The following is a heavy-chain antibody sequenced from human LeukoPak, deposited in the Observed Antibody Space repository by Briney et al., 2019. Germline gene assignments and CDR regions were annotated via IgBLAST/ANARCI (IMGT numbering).Heavy chain of an antibody. CDR2: IKTDGSEK. CDR1: GFIFSNYW. CDR3: VSAVRGSSLAI. J-gene: IGHJ3*02. Sequence: GGSLRLSCAASGFIFSNYWMGWVRQAPGKGLESLANIKTDGSEKYYVDSLKGRFSISRDNAKNSLYLQMNSLRAEDTAVYYCVSAVRGSSLAICGQGTKVTVSS. V-gene: IGHV3-7*05. D-gene: IGHD3-10*02.